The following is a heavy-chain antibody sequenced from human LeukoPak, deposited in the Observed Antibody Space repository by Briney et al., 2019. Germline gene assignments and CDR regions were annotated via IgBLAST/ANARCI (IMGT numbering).Heavy chain of an antibody. CDR2: IYDSGRT. CDR1: GGSISSQY. V-gene: IGHV4-59*11. Sequence: SETLSLTCTVSGGSISSQYWSWIRQPPGKGLEWIAYIYDSGRTNYNPSLKSRVTISADTSKNQFSLKLSSVTAADTALYYCARGYYGHFDFWGRGTLVTVSS. J-gene: IGHJ4*02. CDR3: ARGYYGHFDF. D-gene: IGHD3-3*01.